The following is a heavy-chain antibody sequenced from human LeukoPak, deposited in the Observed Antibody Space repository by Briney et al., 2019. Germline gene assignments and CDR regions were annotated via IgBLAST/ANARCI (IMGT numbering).Heavy chain of an antibody. Sequence: SETLSLTCTVSGGSIISYYWNSLRQPPGKGLEWIGYIYYSGNTNYNPSLKSRVTISVDTSKNQFSLRLSSVAAADTAVYYCAISYCGGGSSGAFYIWGQGTMVTVSS. J-gene: IGHJ3*02. CDR3: AISYCGGGSSGAFYI. CDR1: GGSIISYY. V-gene: IGHV4-59*01. D-gene: IGHD2-15*01. CDR2: IYYSGNT.